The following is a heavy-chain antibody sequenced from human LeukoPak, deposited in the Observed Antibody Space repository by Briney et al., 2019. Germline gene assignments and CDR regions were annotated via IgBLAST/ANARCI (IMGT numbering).Heavy chain of an antibody. CDR2: ISGSGGIT. J-gene: IGHJ4*02. D-gene: IGHD5-12*01. Sequence: PGGSLRLSCAASGFTFSSYAMSWVRQAPGKGLEWVSAISGSGGITSYADSVKGRFTISRDNSKNTLYLQMNSLRAEDTAVYYCARGPSGYHNTGGQGTLVTVSS. CDR3: ARGPSGYHNT. CDR1: GFTFSSYA. V-gene: IGHV3-23*01.